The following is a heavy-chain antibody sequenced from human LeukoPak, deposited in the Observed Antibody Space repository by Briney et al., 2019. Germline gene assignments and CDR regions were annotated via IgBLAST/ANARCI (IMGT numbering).Heavy chain of an antibody. Sequence: ASVKVSCKASGYTFTSYGIGWVRQAPGQGLEWMGWISAYNGNTNYAQKLQGRVTMTTDTSTSTAYMELRSLRSDDTAVYYCARLDYYDSQGDVWGKGTTVTVSS. V-gene: IGHV1-18*01. CDR2: ISAYNGNT. CDR3: ARLDYYDSQGDV. J-gene: IGHJ6*04. D-gene: IGHD3-22*01. CDR1: GYTFTSYG.